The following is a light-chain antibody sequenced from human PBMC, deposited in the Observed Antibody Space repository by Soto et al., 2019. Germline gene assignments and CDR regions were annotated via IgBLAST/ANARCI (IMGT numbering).Light chain of an antibody. V-gene: IGKV3-20*01. CDR1: QSVRSTY. CDR2: GAS. Sequence: EIVLTQSPGTLSLSPGERATLSCRASQSVRSTYLAWYQQKPGQAPRLLIHGASSRATGIPDRFSGSGSGTDFTLTISRLEPEDFAVYYCQHYSSSLSITFSQGTRLDIK. CDR3: QHYSSSLSIT. J-gene: IGKJ5*01.